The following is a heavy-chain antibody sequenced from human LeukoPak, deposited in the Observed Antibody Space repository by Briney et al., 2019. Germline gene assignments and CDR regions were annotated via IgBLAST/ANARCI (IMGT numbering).Heavy chain of an antibody. J-gene: IGHJ4*02. D-gene: IGHD4/OR15-4a*01. CDR2: INPKRGGT. CDR1: GYTFTGDY. V-gene: IGHV1-2*02. Sequence: ASVRVSFTASGYTFTGDYMHWVRQAPGQGVEWMGWINPKRGGTNYAQNFRGRVTMTRDTSISTAYMELSSLRSDDTAVYYCASGAQRDHFDYWGQGTLVTVSS. CDR3: ASGAQRDHFDY.